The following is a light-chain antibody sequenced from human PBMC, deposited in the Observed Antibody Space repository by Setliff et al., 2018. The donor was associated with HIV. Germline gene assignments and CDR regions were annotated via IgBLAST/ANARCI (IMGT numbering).Light chain of an antibody. J-gene: IGLJ1*01. Sequence: SALTQPRSVSGSPGQSVTISCTGTSSDVGGYHYVSWYQQHPARAPKLIIYQATRRPSGVSNRFSGSKSGNVASLTISGLQAEDEADYYCCSNTGSNTFVFGTGTKVTVL. V-gene: IGLV2-11*01. CDR3: CSNTGSNTFV. CDR2: QAT. CDR1: SSDVGGYHY.